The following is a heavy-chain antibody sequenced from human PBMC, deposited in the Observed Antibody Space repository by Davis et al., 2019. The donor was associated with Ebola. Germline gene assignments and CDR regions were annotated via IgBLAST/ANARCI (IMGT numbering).Heavy chain of an antibody. J-gene: IGHJ6*03. CDR2: IYYSGGT. V-gene: IGHV4-31*03. D-gene: IGHD3-22*01. CDR1: GGSISRGGSY. CDR3: ARDLRYDSSGYDYYFCMDV. Sequence: PSETLSLTCTVSGGSISRGGSYWTWIRQHPGKGLEWIGYIYYSGGTYYKPSLKSRVTISLDTSKNQFSLNLYSVTAADTAVYYCARDLRYDSSGYDYYFCMDVWGKGTTVTVSS.